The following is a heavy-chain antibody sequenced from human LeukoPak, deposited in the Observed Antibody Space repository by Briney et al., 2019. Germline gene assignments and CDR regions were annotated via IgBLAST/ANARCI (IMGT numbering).Heavy chain of an antibody. CDR3: AKATRDIVVVVAAIVNAFDI. J-gene: IGHJ3*02. CDR1: GFTFSSHA. V-gene: IGHV3-23*01. D-gene: IGHD2-15*01. CDR2: ISGSGGST. Sequence: GGSLRLSCAASGFTFSSHAMSWVRQAPGKGLEWVSAISGSGGSTYYADSVKGRFTISRDNSKNTLYLQMNSLRAEDTAVYYCAKATRDIVVVVAAIVNAFDIWGQGTMVTVSS.